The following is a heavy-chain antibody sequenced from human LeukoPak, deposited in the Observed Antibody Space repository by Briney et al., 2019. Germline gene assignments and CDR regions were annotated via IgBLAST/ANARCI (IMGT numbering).Heavy chain of an antibody. V-gene: IGHV1-18*01. CDR2: ISAYNGNT. CDR3: ARWPGPRWFGDYYFDY. J-gene: IGHJ4*02. D-gene: IGHD3-10*01. CDR1: GYTFTSYG. Sequence: ASVKVSCKASGYTFTSYGISWVRQAPGQGLEWMGWISAYNGNTNYAQMLQGRVTMTTDTSTSTAYMELRSLRSDDTAVYYCARWPGPRWFGDYYFDYWGQGTLVTVSS.